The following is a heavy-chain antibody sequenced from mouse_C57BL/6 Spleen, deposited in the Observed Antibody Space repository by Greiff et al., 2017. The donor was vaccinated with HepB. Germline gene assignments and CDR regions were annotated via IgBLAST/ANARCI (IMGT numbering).Heavy chain of an antibody. CDR3: ARGGMFAY. CDR2: IYPGDGDT. J-gene: IGHJ3*01. Sequence: QVQLKESGPELVKPGASVKISCKASGYAFSSSWMNWVKQRPGKGLEWIGRIYPGDGDTNYNGKFKGKATLTADKSSSTAYMQLSSLTSEDSAVYFCARGGMFAYWGQGTLVTVSA. V-gene: IGHV1-82*01. CDR1: GYAFSSSW.